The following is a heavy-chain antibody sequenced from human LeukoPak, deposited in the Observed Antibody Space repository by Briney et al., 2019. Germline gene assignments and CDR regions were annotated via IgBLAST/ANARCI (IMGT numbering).Heavy chain of an antibody. J-gene: IGHJ6*03. CDR1: GYTFTSYD. D-gene: IGHD2-2*02. Sequence: GASVKASCKASGYTFTSYDINWVRQATGQGLEWMGWMNPNSGNTGYAQKFQGRVTMTTDTSTSTAYMELRSLRSDDTAVYYCARGRLYKGLPNYYYMDVWGKGTTVTVSS. V-gene: IGHV1-8*01. CDR3: ARGRLYKGLPNYYYMDV. CDR2: MNPNSGNT.